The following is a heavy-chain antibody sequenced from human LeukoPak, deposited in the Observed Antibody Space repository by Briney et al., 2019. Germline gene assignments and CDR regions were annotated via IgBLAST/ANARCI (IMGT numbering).Heavy chain of an antibody. D-gene: IGHD3-22*01. CDR2: IYYSGST. J-gene: IGHJ3*02. V-gene: IGHV4-39*07. CDR3: ARETYYYDSSGYYSAFDI. CDR1: GGSISSSSYY. Sequence: ASETLSLTCTVSGGSISSSSYYWGWIRQPPGKGLEWIGSIYYSGSTYYNPSLKSRVTISVDTSKNQFSLKLSSVTAADTAVYYCARETYYYDSSGYYSAFDIWGQGTMVTVSS.